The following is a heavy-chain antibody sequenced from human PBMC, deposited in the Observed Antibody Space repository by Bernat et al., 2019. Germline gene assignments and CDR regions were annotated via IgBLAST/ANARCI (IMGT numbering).Heavy chain of an antibody. CDR2: ISSSGSTI. CDR3: ASDIVVVVAATYYYYYGMDV. D-gene: IGHD2-15*01. V-gene: IGHV3-11*01. CDR1: GFTFSDYY. Sequence: QVQLVESGGGLVKPGGSLRLSCAASGFTFSDYYMSWIRQAPGKGLEWVSYISSSGSTIYYEDSVKGRFTISRDNAKNSLYLQMNSLRAEDTAVDYCASDIVVVVAATYYYYYGMDVWGQGTTVTVSS. J-gene: IGHJ6*02.